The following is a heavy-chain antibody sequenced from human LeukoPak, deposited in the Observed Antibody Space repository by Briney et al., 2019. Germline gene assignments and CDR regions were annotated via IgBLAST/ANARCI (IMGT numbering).Heavy chain of an antibody. CDR3: ARGFPQFDYGDSRGLTFYFDY. J-gene: IGHJ4*02. CDR2: IYYSGST. CDR1: GGSISSYY. V-gene: IGHV4-59*01. Sequence: PSETLSLTCTVSGGSISSYYWSWIRQPPGKGLEWIGYIYYSGSTNYNPSLKSRVTISVDTSKNQFSLKLSSVTAADTAVYYCARGFPQFDYGDSRGLTFYFDYWGQGTLVTVSS. D-gene: IGHD4-17*01.